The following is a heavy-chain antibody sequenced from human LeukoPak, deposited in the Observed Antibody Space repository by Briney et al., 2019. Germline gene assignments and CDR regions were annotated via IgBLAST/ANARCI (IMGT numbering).Heavy chain of an antibody. D-gene: IGHD2-15*01. J-gene: IGHJ6*04. CDR2: IIPIFGTA. Sequence: SVKVSFKASGGTFSIYAISWVRQAPGQGLEWMGGIIPIFGTANYAQKFQGRVTITADEATSTAYMELSSLRSEDTAVYYCARGVYCSGGSCYPDYYYGMDVWGKGTTVTVSS. V-gene: IGHV1-69*13. CDR1: GGTFSIYA. CDR3: ARGVYCSGGSCYPDYYYGMDV.